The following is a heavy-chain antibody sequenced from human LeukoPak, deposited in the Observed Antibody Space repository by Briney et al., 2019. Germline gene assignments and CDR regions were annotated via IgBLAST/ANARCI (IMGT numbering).Heavy chain of an antibody. V-gene: IGHV3-53*01. D-gene: IGHD3-10*01. CDR1: GFTVSSNY. Sequence: PGGSLRLSCAAFGFTVSSNYMSWVRQAPGKGLEWVSVIYSGGSTYYADSVKGRFTISRDNSKNTLYLQMNSLRAEDTAVYYCASRMLWFGELFWVRDYWGQGTLVTVSS. J-gene: IGHJ4*02. CDR3: ASRMLWFGELFWVRDY. CDR2: IYSGGST.